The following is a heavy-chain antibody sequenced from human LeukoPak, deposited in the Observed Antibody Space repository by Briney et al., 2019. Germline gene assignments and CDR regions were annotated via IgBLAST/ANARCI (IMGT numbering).Heavy chain of an antibody. Sequence: NPGGSLRLSCAASGFTFSSYSMNWVCQAPGKGLEWVSSIGSSSSYIYYADSVKGRFTISRDNAKNSLYLQMNSLRAEDTAVYCCAREHNYYGSGSYYVNGMDVWGQGTTVTVSS. D-gene: IGHD3-10*01. J-gene: IGHJ6*02. V-gene: IGHV3-21*01. CDR2: IGSSSSYI. CDR3: AREHNYYGSGSYYVNGMDV. CDR1: GFTFSSYS.